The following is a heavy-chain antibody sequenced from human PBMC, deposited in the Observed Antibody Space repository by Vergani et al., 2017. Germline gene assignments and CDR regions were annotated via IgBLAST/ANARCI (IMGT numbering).Heavy chain of an antibody. CDR1: GFTFRNYA. CDR3: AAMNEEYHSGLGY. V-gene: IGHV3-23*04. Sequence: EVQMVESGGGLVKPGGSLRLSCVASGFTFRNYAMTWVRQAPGTGLEWVSIISDNGGTTYYADSVKGRFTISRDNSKDTLYLQMNSLRAEDTAVYYCAAMNEEYHSGLGYWGQGTLVTVSA. J-gene: IGHJ4*02. D-gene: IGHD3/OR15-3a*01. CDR2: ISDNGGTT.